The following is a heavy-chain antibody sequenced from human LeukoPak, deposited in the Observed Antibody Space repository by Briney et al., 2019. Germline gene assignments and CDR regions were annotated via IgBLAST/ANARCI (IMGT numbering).Heavy chain of an antibody. V-gene: IGHV1-24*01. CDR3: ATGGFGVVTLGAFDI. D-gene: IGHD3-3*01. Sequence: ASVKVSCKVSGYTLTELSMHWVRQAPGKGLEWMGGFDPEDGETIYAQKFQGRVTMTEDTSTDTAYMELSSLRSEDTAVYYCATGGFGVVTLGAFDIWGQGTMVTVSS. CDR1: GYTLTELS. J-gene: IGHJ3*02. CDR2: FDPEDGET.